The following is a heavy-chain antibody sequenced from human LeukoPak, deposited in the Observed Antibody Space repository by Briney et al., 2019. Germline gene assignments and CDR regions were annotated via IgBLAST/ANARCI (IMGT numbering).Heavy chain of an antibody. V-gene: IGHV4-39*01. Sequence: ASETLSLTCTVSGGAISSSSHYWGWIRQPPGKGLEWIGSIYYSGSTYYNPSLKSRVTISVDTSKNQFSLKLSSVTAADTAVYYCATSRPFDYWGQGTLVTVSS. CDR1: GGAISSSSHY. CDR2: IYYSGST. J-gene: IGHJ4*02. D-gene: IGHD2/OR15-2a*01. CDR3: ATSRPFDY.